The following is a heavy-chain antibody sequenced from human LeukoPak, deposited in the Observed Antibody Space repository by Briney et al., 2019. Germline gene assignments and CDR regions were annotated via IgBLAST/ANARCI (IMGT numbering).Heavy chain of an antibody. CDR3: ARRSILTCYSDGGFDY. CDR1: GYIFTSYW. D-gene: IGHD3-9*01. CDR2: ICPGDSDT. V-gene: IGHV5-51*01. J-gene: IGHJ4*02. Sequence: GESLKISCKGSGYIFTSYWIGWVRHMPGKGLEWMGIICPGDSDTRYSPSFQGQVTISADKSISTAYLQWSSLKASDTAMYYCARRSILTCYSDGGFDYWGQGTLVTVSS.